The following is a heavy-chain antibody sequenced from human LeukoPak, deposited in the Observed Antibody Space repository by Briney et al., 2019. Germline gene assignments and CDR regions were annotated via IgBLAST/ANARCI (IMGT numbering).Heavy chain of an antibody. CDR2: ISYSGST. CDR1: GGSISSYY. J-gene: IGHJ4*02. D-gene: IGHD2-2*03. V-gene: IGHV4-59*01. CDR3: ARHGSTDYFDY. Sequence: KPSETLSLTCTVSGGSISSYYWSWIRQPPGKGLEWIGCISYSGSTSCNPSLRSRVTISVDTSKIQFSLKLSSVTAADTAVYYCARHGSTDYFDYWGQGTLVTVSS.